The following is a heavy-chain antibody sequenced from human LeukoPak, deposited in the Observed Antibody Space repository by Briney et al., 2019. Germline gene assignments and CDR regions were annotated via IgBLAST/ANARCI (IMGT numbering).Heavy chain of an antibody. CDR3: VRHCCSTPSKRTFDI. CDR2: ISDGGST. Sequence: PSGTLSLTCDVSGGSISSTYWWTWVRQSPGKGLEWIGTISDGGSTYYNPSLEGRVIISVDTSKNQFSLKLSSVTAADTAVYYCVRHCCSTPSKRTFDIWGQGTLVTVSS. CDR1: GGSISSTYW. J-gene: IGHJ3*02. D-gene: IGHD2-2*01. V-gene: IGHV4-4*02.